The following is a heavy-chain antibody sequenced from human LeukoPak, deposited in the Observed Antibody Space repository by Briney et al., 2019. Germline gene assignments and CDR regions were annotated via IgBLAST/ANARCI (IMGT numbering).Heavy chain of an antibody. CDR1: GFTFSSYA. CDR2: ISYDGSNK. D-gene: IGHD6-13*01. J-gene: IGHJ4*02. V-gene: IGHV3-30-3*01. CDR3: VRDRQYSSSWLYFDY. Sequence: GGSLRLSCAASGFTFSSYAMHWVRQAPGKGLEWVAVISYDGSNKYYADSVKGRFTISRDNSKNTLYLQMNSLRAEDTAVYYCVRDRQYSSSWLYFDYWGQGTLVTVSS.